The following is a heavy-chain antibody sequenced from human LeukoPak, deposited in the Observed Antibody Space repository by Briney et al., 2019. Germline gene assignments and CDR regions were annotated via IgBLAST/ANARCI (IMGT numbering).Heavy chain of an antibody. V-gene: IGHV3-23*01. CDR3: AKNPPRIRYFDWPKDY. CDR2: ISGSGGST. D-gene: IGHD3-9*01. CDR1: GFTFSSYA. Sequence: GGSLRLSCAASGFTFSSYAMSWVRQAPGKGLEWVSAISGSGGSTYYADSVKGRFTISRDNSKNTLYLQMNGLRAEDTAVYYCAKNPPRIRYFDWPKDYWGQGTLVTVSS. J-gene: IGHJ4*02.